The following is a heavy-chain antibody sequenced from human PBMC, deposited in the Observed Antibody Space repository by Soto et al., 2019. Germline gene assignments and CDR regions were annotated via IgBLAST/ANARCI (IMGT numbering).Heavy chain of an antibody. CDR1: GDTISRSDYY. CDR3: ARPGQYSSGWTGPWEYFQH. CDR2: ISYSGDT. V-gene: IGHV4-39*01. J-gene: IGHJ1*01. D-gene: IGHD6-19*01. Sequence: QLQLQESGPGLVKPSETLSLSCTVSGDTISRSDYYWGWIRQPPGKGLEWIGSISYSGDTYDNPSLKSRVTISVDTSQNQFSLKLRSVTAADTGVYYCARPGQYSSGWTGPWEYFQHWGQGTLVTVSS.